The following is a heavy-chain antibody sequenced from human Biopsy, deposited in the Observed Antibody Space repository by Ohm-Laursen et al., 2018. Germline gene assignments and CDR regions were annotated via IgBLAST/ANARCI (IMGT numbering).Heavy chain of an antibody. CDR1: GFRFDDYA. Sequence: SLRLSCAAFGFRFDDYAMHWVRQRPGKGLEWVSGISWISRNTGYADSVKGRFTTTRDNAKNSLYLQMNSLRPEDTALYYCARDRGQNFYDSTGYYNGMDGWGQGTTVTVAS. D-gene: IGHD3-22*01. J-gene: IGHJ6*02. CDR2: ISWISRNT. V-gene: IGHV3-9*01. CDR3: ARDRGQNFYDSTGYYNGMDG.